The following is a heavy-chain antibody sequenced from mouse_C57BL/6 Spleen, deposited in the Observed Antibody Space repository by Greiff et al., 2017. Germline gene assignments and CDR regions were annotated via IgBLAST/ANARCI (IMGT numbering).Heavy chain of an antibody. Sequence: QVQLQQPGAELVKPGASVKLSCKASGYTFTSYWMHWVKQRPGQGLEWIGMIHPNSGSTNYNEKFKSKATLTVDKSSSTAYMQLSSLTSEDSAVYYWARRKIYYGNYEDAMDYWGQGTSVTVSS. D-gene: IGHD2-1*01. CDR2: IHPNSGST. CDR1: GYTFTSYW. CDR3: ARRKIYYGNYEDAMDY. J-gene: IGHJ4*01. V-gene: IGHV1-64*01.